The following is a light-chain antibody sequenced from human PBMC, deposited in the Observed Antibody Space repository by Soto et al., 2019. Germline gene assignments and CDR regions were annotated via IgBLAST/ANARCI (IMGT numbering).Light chain of an antibody. CDR3: QQYGSSPLLT. CDR1: QSVSRS. CDR2: GAS. Sequence: IVLTHSPGTLSLSSSERATLSCSASQSVSRSLAWYQQKRGQAPRLVIYGASSRAAGIPDRFSGSGSGTDFTLTISRLEPEDFAVYYCQQYGSSPLLTFGGGTKVDI. J-gene: IGKJ4*01. V-gene: IGKV3-20*01.